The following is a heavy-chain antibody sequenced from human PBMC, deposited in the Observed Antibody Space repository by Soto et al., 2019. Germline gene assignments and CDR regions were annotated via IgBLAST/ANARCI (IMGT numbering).Heavy chain of an antibody. CDR3: AKAPHYDILTGLWFDY. CDR1: GFTFSSYA. J-gene: IGHJ4*02. CDR2: ISGSGGST. D-gene: IGHD3-9*01. Sequence: SGGSLRLSCAASGFTFSSYAMSWVRQAPGKGLEWVSAISGSGGSTYYADSVKGRFTISRDNSKNTLYLQMNSLRAEDTAVYYCAKAPHYDILTGLWFDYWGQGTLVTVSS. V-gene: IGHV3-23*01.